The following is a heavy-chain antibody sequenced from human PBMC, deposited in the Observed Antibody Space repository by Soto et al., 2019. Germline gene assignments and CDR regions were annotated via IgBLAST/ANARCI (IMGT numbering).Heavy chain of an antibody. Sequence: GGSLRVSCSASLFTFINYARRCLLQSPFKGLELVAFISFDGDNKYSADSLKGRFTISRDNSKNMVYLQMDSLRPEDTAVYYCARDLFSSRDIVVVPRFDPWGRGTLVTVSP. CDR2: ISFDGDNK. V-gene: IGHV3-30-3*01. J-gene: IGHJ5*02. D-gene: IGHD2-2*01. CDR1: LFTFINYA. CDR3: ARDLFSSRDIVVVPRFDP.